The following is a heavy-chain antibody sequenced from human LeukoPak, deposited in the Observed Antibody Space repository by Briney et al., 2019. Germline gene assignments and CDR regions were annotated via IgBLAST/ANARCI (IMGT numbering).Heavy chain of an antibody. CDR1: AFTFSNSW. J-gene: IGHJ4*02. CDR3: ARRGGSGWYYFDY. V-gene: IGHV3-74*01. Sequence: QPGGSLRLSCAASAFTFSNSWMHWVRQAPGKGLVWISLINTDGSTTIYANSVKGRFTISRDNAKNTLYLKMNSLRPEETAVYYCARRGGSGWYYFDYWGQGTLVTVSS. CDR2: INTDGSTT. D-gene: IGHD6-19*01.